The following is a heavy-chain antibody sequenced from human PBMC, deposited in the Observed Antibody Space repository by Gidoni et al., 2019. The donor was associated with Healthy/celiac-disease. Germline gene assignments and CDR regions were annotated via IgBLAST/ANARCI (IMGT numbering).Heavy chain of an antibody. Sequence: EVQLVEYGGGLVQPGRSLRLSCEASGFTFDDLAMHWVRQDPGKGLEWVSGIGWNSGSIGYADSVKGRFTISRDNAKNSLYLQMNSLRAEDTALYYCAKDIGPDYGDYLRVAYYYYYGMDVWGQGTTVTVSS. CDR2: IGWNSGSI. D-gene: IGHD4-17*01. V-gene: IGHV3-9*01. CDR3: AKDIGPDYGDYLRVAYYYYYGMDV. J-gene: IGHJ6*02. CDR1: GFTFDDLA.